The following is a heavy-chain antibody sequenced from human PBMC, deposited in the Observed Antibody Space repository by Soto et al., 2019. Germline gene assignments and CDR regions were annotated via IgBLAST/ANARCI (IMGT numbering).Heavy chain of an antibody. D-gene: IGHD6-25*01. CDR2: IYPGDSDT. CDR1: GYSFSSYW. J-gene: IGHJ2*01. Sequence: GESLKISCKGSGYSFSSYWIGWLRQMPGKGLEWMGIIYPGDSDTRYSPSFQGQVTISVDKSINTAYLQWSSLKASDTAIYYCARPSGLIAAATSRWYFDLWGRGTLVTVSS. V-gene: IGHV5-51*01. CDR3: ARPSGLIAAATSRWYFDL.